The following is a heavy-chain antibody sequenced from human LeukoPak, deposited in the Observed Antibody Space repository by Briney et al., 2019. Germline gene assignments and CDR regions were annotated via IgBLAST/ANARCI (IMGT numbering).Heavy chain of an antibody. Sequence: GGSLRLSCAASGFTFSSYWMHWVRQAPGKGLVWVSRINSDGSSTSYADSVKGRFTISRDNVKNTLYLQMNSLRAEDTAVYYCAKDADSSSWSYYYYGMDVWGQGTTVTVSS. CDR3: AKDADSSSWSYYYYGMDV. CDR1: GFTFSSYW. CDR2: INSDGSST. J-gene: IGHJ6*02. D-gene: IGHD6-13*01. V-gene: IGHV3-74*01.